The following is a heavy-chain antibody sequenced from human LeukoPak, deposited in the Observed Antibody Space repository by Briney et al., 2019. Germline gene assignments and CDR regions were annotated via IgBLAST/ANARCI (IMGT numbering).Heavy chain of an antibody. Sequence: KPGASVKVSCKASGYTFTGYYMHWVRQAPGQGLEWMGWINPNSGGTNYAQKFQGRVTMTRDTSISTAYMELSRLRSDDTAVYYCARPVENYYDSSGYYFDYWGQGTLVTVSS. D-gene: IGHD3-22*01. V-gene: IGHV1-2*02. J-gene: IGHJ4*02. CDR2: INPNSGGT. CDR3: ARPVENYYDSSGYYFDY. CDR1: GYTFTGYY.